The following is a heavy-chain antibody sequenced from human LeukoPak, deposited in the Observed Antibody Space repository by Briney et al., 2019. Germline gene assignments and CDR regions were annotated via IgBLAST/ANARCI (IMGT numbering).Heavy chain of an antibody. V-gene: IGHV3-23*01. Sequence: GGSLRLSCAASGFTFSSYAMTWVRQAPGKGLEWVSAISASGGSTYYADSVKGRFTISRDSSKNTLYLQMNTLRAEDTAVYYCAKDREYSYVYDAFDIWGQGTLVTVSS. CDR1: GFTFSSYA. J-gene: IGHJ3*02. CDR2: ISASGGST. CDR3: AKDREYSYVYDAFDI. D-gene: IGHD3-16*01.